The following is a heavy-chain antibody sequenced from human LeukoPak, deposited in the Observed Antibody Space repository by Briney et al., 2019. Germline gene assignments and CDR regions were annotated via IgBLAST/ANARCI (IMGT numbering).Heavy chain of an antibody. V-gene: IGHV6-1*01. CDR3: ARANERYIGNIASRPFDY. CDR1: GDSVSSNSAT. J-gene: IGHJ4*02. Sequence: SQTPSLTCAISGDSVSSNSATWNWIRQSPSRGLEWLGRTYYRSKWFTDYAVSVKSRITINSDTSKNQFSLQLNSVTPEDTAVYYCARANERYIGNIASRPFDYWGQGTLVTVSS. CDR2: TYYRSKWFT. D-gene: IGHD6-6*01.